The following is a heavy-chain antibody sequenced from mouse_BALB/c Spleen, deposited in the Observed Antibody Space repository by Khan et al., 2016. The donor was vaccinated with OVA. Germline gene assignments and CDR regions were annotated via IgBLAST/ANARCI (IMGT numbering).Heavy chain of an antibody. CDR2: INSGSTTT. CDR1: GFTFSSFG. J-gene: IGHJ2*01. Sequence: EVELVESGGGLVQPGGSLKLSCAASGFTFSSFGMHWVRQAPEKGLEWVAYINSGSTTTYYVDPVKGRFTISRDNPKHNLFLQMTSLRSEDTAVYYCERENMAYWGQGTTLTVSS. V-gene: IGHV5-17*02. CDR3: ERENMAY.